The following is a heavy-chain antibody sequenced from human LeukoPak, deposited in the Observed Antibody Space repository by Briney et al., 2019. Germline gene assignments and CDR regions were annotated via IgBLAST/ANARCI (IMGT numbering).Heavy chain of an antibody. CDR2: ISGSGGST. Sequence: PGGSLRLSCVASGFTFSSYAMNWVRQAPGKGLEWFSVISGSGGSTYYADSVKGRFTISRDNSKNTVYLQMNSLRAEDTAVYYCAKRGYTSTWLSPFDYWAQGTLVTVSS. D-gene: IGHD6-13*01. J-gene: IGHJ4*02. V-gene: IGHV3-23*01. CDR3: AKRGYTSTWLSPFDY. CDR1: GFTFSSYA.